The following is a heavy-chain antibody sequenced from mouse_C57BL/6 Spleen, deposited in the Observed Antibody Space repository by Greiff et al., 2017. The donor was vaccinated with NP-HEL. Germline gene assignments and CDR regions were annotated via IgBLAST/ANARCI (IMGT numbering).Heavy chain of an antibody. CDR3: ATVGADYYAMDY. Sequence: QVQLQQPGAELVMPGASVKLSCKASGYTFTSYWMHWVKQRPGQGLEWIGEIDPSDSYTNYNQKFKGKSTLTVDKSSSTAYMQLSSLTSEDSAVYYCATVGADYYAMDYWGQGTSVTVSS. D-gene: IGHD1-1*01. CDR1: GYTFTSYW. CDR2: IDPSDSYT. J-gene: IGHJ4*01. V-gene: IGHV1-69*01.